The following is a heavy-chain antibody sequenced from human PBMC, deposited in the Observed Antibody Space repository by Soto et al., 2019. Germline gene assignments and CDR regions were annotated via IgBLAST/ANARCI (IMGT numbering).Heavy chain of an antibody. CDR2: INTGVST. D-gene: IGHD2-15*01. V-gene: IGHV3-66*01. J-gene: IGHJ5*02. CDR3: AKGVDMYL. Sequence: GGSLRLSCAASGFTVSSNYMSWVRQAPGRGLECVSVINTGVSTYYADSVKGRFTISRDNSDNTLSLQMNSLRGEDTALYYCAKGVDMYLWGQETLVTVSS. CDR1: GFTVSSNY.